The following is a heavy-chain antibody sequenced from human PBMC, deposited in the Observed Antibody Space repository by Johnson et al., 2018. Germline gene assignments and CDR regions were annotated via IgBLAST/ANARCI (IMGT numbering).Heavy chain of an antibody. CDR3: ANDGFSYGYPFEI. CDR2: INSDGSTT. V-gene: IGHV3-74*02. CDR1: EFTFSSYW. J-gene: IGHJ3*02. Sequence: VQLVESGGGLVQFGGSLRLSCAASEFTFSSYWMHWVRQAPGKGLVWVSRINSDGSTTNYADFVKGQFTISRDNAKNTLYLQINSLRAEDTAVYYCANDGFSYGYPFEIWGQGTMVIVSS. D-gene: IGHD5-18*01.